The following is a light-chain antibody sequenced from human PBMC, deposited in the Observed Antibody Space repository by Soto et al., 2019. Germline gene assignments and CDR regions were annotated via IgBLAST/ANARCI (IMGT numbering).Light chain of an antibody. J-gene: IGKJ4*01. CDR3: HQRSNWPPTVT. Sequence: EIVLTQSPATLSLSPGERATLSCRASQSGSSSLAWYQQKPGQAPRLVIYDTSRRATGIPARFSGRGSGTDFTLTISGLEPEDFAVYYCHQRSNWPPTVTFGGGTKVEIK. CDR1: QSGSSS. V-gene: IGKV3-11*01. CDR2: DTS.